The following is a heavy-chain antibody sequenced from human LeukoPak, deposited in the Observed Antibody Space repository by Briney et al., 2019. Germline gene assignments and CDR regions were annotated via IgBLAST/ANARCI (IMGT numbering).Heavy chain of an antibody. D-gene: IGHD4-23*01. Sequence: PGGSLRLSCATSRFTFSNYAMTWVRRAPGRGLEWVSSIWGSADHTKYADSVRGRVTISRDKTKNTLYLQMNNLRVDDTAVYYCARDPNGDYVGAFDVWGQGIMVTVSS. J-gene: IGHJ3*01. CDR2: IWGSADHT. CDR3: ARDPNGDYVGAFDV. CDR1: RFTFSNYA. V-gene: IGHV3-23*01.